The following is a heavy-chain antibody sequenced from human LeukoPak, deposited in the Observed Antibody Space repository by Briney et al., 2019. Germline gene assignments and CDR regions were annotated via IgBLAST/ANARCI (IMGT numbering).Heavy chain of an antibody. Sequence: GGSLRLSCAASGFTFSSYCMNWVRQAPGKGLEWVSVIYSGGSTYYADSVEGRFTISRDNSKNTLYLQMNSLRAEDTAVYYCARDRQWLDVWGQGTTVTVSS. V-gene: IGHV3-53*01. CDR1: GFTFSSYC. J-gene: IGHJ6*02. D-gene: IGHD6-19*01. CDR3: ARDRQWLDV. CDR2: IYSGGST.